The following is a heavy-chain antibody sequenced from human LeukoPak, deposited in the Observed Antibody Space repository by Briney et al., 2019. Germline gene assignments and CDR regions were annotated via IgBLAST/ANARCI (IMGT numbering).Heavy chain of an antibody. D-gene: IGHD1-7*01. V-gene: IGHV4-4*07. CDR1: GGSISSYY. J-gene: IGHJ4*02. CDR2: IYTSGNT. Sequence: PSETLSLTCTVSGGSISSYYWSWLRQPAGKGLEWLGRIYTSGNTNYNPSLKSRVTMSVDTSKNQFSLKLSSVTAADTAVYYCARARSLPGTTSIFDYWGQGTLVTVSS. CDR3: ARARSLPGTTSIFDY.